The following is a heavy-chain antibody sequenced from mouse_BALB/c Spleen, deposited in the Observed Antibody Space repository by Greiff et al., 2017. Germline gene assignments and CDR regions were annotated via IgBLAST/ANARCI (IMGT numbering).Heavy chain of an antibody. D-gene: IGHD1-1*01. J-gene: IGHJ3*01. Sequence: EVQLVESGGGLVKPGGSLKLSCAASGFTFSSYAMSWVRQSPEKRLEWVAEISSGGSYTYYPDTVTGRFTISRDNAKNTLYLEMSSLRSEDTAMYYCARDYYGSSCEGFAYWGQGTLVTVSA. CDR3: ARDYYGSSCEGFAY. CDR2: ISSGGSYT. V-gene: IGHV5-9-4*01. CDR1: GFTFSSYA.